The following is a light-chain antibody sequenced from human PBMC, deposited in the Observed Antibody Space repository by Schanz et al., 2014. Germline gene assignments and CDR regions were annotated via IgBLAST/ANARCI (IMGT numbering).Light chain of an antibody. V-gene: IGLV2-8*01. CDR2: EVT. Sequence: QSALTQPASVSGSPGQSITISCTGTSSDVGSYNLVSWYQQHPGEAPKLMLYEVTKRPSGVPDRFSGSKSGNTASLTVSGLQAEDEAVYYCSSYADSNNLVFGGGTKLTVL. CDR1: SSDVGSYNL. J-gene: IGLJ2*01. CDR3: SSYADSNNLV.